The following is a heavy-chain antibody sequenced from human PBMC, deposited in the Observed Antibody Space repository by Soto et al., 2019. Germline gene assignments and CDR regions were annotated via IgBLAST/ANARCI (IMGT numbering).Heavy chain of an antibody. CDR2: ISGNGGST. D-gene: IGHD3-10*01. V-gene: IGHV3-64*01. Sequence: EVQLVESGGGLVQPGGSLRLSCAASGFTFSSYAMHWVRQAPGKGLEYVSAISGNGGSTYYANSVKGRFTISRDNSKNTLYVQMGSLRVEDIAVYYCARRGYGLYFDYWGQGTLVTVSS. CDR3: ARRGYGLYFDY. CDR1: GFTFSSYA. J-gene: IGHJ4*02.